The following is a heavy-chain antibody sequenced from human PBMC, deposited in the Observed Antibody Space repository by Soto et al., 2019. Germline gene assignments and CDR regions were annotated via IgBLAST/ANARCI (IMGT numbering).Heavy chain of an antibody. CDR3: ARGRVVLDG. CDR1: GFTFSSYS. J-gene: IGHJ6*02. D-gene: IGHD2-2*01. V-gene: IGHV3-21*05. CDR2: ISSSSSYT. Sequence: GGSLRLSCAASGFTFSSYSMNWVRQAPGKGLEWVSYISSSSSYTNYADSVKGRFTISRDNSKNTLYLQMNSLRAEDTAVYYCARGRVVLDGWGQGTTVTVSS.